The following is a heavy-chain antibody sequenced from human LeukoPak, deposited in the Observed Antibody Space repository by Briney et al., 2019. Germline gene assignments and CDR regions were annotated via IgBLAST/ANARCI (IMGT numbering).Heavy chain of an antibody. J-gene: IGHJ4*02. V-gene: IGHV3-23*01. Sequence: GGSLRLSCAASGFSFSSYAMSWVRQAPGKGLEWLSGISYSGGSTYYADSVKGRFTVSRDNSKNTLYLQMNSLRTEDTAVYYCTKDQRSIAVAGYFDYWGQGTLVTVSS. D-gene: IGHD6-19*01. CDR2: ISYSGGST. CDR1: GFSFSSYA. CDR3: TKDQRSIAVAGYFDY.